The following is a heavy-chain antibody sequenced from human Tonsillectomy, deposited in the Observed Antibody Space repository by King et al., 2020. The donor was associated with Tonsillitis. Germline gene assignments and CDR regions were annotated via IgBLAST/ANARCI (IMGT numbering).Heavy chain of an antibody. CDR1: GFIFRSYS. V-gene: IGHV3-30-3*01. Sequence: QVQLVESGGDVVQPGRSLRLSCAASGFIFRSYSMHWVRQVPGRGLEWVASIAYNGFTQEYGDSVRGRFTVSRDNFKNMMYLEMNSLRPEDTAVYYCTRDVVSGAVDGFDVWGQGTLVTVSS. J-gene: IGHJ3*01. CDR3: TRDVVSGAVDGFDV. D-gene: IGHD2-21*01. CDR2: IAYNGFTQ.